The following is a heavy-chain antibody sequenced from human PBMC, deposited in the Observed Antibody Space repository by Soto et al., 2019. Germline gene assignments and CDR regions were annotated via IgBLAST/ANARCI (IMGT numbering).Heavy chain of an antibody. V-gene: IGHV4-39*01. CDR2: VYYSGTT. Sequence: SETLSLTCTVSGGSISSGGYYWSWIRQSPRKGLEWVGSVYYSGTTYYNPSLKSRVSISIDTSKNQFSLKLSSVTAADTAVYYCAKIFSSGGYYFDYWGQGTLVTVSS. D-gene: IGHD6-6*01. J-gene: IGHJ4*02. CDR3: AKIFSSGGYYFDY. CDR1: GGSISSGGYY.